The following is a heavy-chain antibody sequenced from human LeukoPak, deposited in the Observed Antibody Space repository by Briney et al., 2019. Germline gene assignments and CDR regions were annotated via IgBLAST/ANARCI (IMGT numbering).Heavy chain of an antibody. D-gene: IGHD1-26*01. J-gene: IGHJ4*02. CDR2: ISGSGRTI. Sequence: GGSLSLSCTASGITFSDYSMHWVRQAPGKGLEWVSYISGSGRTIYYADSVKGRFTISRDNSKNTLYLQMNSLRAEDTAVYYCAKLGSYQHFDYWGQGTLVTVSS. CDR3: AKLGSYQHFDY. CDR1: GITFSDYS. V-gene: IGHV3-48*01.